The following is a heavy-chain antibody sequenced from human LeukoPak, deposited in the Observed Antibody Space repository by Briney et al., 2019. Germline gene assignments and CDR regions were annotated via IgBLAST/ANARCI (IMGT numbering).Heavy chain of an antibody. CDR1: GGSITSGRYY. J-gene: IGHJ5*02. V-gene: IGHV4-31*03. Sequence: PSQTLSLTCTLSGGSITSGRYYWTWIRQHPQRGLEWIGYVSYSGSTNYNSSLKSRLTISADTSKNQFYLRLTSVTAADTAVYYCARDPRGGITGTTFDRWGQGTLVTVSS. CDR3: ARDPRGGITGTTFDR. CDR2: VSYSGST. D-gene: IGHD1-20*01.